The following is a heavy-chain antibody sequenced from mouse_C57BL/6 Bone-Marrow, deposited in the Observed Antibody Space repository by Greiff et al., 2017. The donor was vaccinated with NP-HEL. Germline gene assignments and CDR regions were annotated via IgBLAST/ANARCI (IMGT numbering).Heavy chain of an antibody. CDR1: GYTFTDYY. Sequence: VQLQQSGPVLVKPGASVKMSCKASGYTFTDYYMNWVKQSHGKSLEWIGVINPYNGGTSYNQKFKGKATLTVDKSSSTAYMELNSLTSEDSAVYYCARLYDGLHWYFDVWGTGTTVTDSS. CDR3: ARLYDGLHWYFDV. J-gene: IGHJ1*03. CDR2: INPYNGGT. D-gene: IGHD2-3*01. V-gene: IGHV1-19*01.